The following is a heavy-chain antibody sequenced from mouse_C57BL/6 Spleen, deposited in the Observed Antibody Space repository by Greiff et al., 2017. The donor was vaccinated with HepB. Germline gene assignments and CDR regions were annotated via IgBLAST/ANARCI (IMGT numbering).Heavy chain of an antibody. Sequence: VQGVESGAELVKPGASVKMSCKASGYTFTSYWITWVKQRPGQGLEWIGDIYPGSGSTNYNEKFKSKATLTVDTSSSTAYMQLSSLTSEDSAVYYCARAYYSNLFYYAMDYWGQGTSVTVSS. CDR1: GYTFTSYW. V-gene: IGHV1-55*01. J-gene: IGHJ4*01. D-gene: IGHD2-5*01. CDR3: ARAYYSNLFYYAMDY. CDR2: IYPGSGST.